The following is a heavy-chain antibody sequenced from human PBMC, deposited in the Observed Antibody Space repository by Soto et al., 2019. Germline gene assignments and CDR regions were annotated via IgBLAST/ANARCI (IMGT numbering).Heavy chain of an antibody. CDR1: GGSTSSDNY. D-gene: IGHD3-16*01. CDR2: IYYSGNT. J-gene: IGHJ4*02. V-gene: IGHV4-30-4*01. Sequence: SETLSLTCTVSGGSTSSDNYWSWIRQPPGKGLEWIGHIYYSGNTDYSPSLKSRLAISIDTSKNQFSLKLSSVTAADTAVYFCAREGGESSDGLYYFDSWGQGSLVTVSS. CDR3: AREGGESSDGLYYFDS.